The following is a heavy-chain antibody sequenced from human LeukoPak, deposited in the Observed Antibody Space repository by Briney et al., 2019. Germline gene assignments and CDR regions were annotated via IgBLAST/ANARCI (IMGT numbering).Heavy chain of an antibody. CDR1: GYTFSNYW. Sequence: GESLKISCKGSGYTFSNYWIGWVRHMPGKGLEWMGIIYPGNSDTRYSPSFQGQVTMSADKSISTAYLQWSSLKATDTAMYYCAGRRGYSGYDLWFDPWGQGTLVTVSS. CDR2: IYPGNSDT. CDR3: AGRRGYSGYDLWFDP. V-gene: IGHV5-51*01. D-gene: IGHD5-12*01. J-gene: IGHJ5*02.